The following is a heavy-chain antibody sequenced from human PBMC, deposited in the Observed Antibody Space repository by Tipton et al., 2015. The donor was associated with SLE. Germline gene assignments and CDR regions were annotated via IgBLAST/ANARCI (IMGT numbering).Heavy chain of an antibody. D-gene: IGHD2-15*01. CDR2: IYPGDSDA. Sequence: QSGAEVKEPGESLKISCQVSGYTFSTYWIAWVRQVPGKGLEWMGIIYPGDSDARYSPSFEGQVTISADKSLSAAYLQWTSLQASDTGIYYCARFTHGRLPDYWGQGSLVTVS. J-gene: IGHJ4*02. V-gene: IGHV5-51*03. CDR1: GYTFSTYW. CDR3: ARFTHGRLPDY.